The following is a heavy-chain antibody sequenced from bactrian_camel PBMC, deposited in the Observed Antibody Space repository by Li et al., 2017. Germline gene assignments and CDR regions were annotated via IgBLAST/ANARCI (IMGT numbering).Heavy chain of an antibody. Sequence: VQLVESGGGSVQVGGSLRLSCVASGDTISRYCMGWFRQIPDREREGVASAYSGGGGTYYADFVKGRFTISLANGASAVLLQMNDLKPEDTAMYYCAADPFARSCVTKFVTVLSYYGQGTQVTVS. J-gene: IGHJ4*01. V-gene: IGHV3S40*01. CDR2: AYSGGGGT. CDR1: GDTISRYC. D-gene: IGHD2*01.